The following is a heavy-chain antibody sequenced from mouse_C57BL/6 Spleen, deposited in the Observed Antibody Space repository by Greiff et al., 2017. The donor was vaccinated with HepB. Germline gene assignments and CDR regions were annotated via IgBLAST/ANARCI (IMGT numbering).Heavy chain of an antibody. CDR1: GYTFTSYW. CDR2: IDPSDSYT. Sequence: QVQLQQPGAELVMPGASVKLSCKASGYTFTSYWMHWVKQRPGQGLEWIGEIDPSDSYTNYNQKFKGKSTLTVDNSSSTAYMQLSSLTSEDSAVYYCARSGDGYYPWFAYWGQGTLVTVSA. V-gene: IGHV1-69*01. D-gene: IGHD2-3*01. J-gene: IGHJ3*01. CDR3: ARSGDGYYPWFAY.